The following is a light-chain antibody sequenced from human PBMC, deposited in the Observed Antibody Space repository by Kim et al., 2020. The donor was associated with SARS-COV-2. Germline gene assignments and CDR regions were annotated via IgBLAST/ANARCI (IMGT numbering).Light chain of an antibody. CDR2: WAS. J-gene: IGKJ1*01. CDR3: QQYYSTPQT. CDR1: QSVLYSSNNKNY. V-gene: IGKV4-1*01. Sequence: ATINCKSSQSVLYSSNNKNYLAWYQQKPGQPPKLLIYWASTRESGVPDRFSGSGSGTDFTLTISSLQAEDVAVCYCQQYYSTPQTFGQGTKVDIK.